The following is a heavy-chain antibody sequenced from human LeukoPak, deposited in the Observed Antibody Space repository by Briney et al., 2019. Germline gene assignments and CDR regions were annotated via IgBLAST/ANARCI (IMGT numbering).Heavy chain of an antibody. Sequence: GGSLRLSCAASGFTFSSYAMSWGRQAPGKGLEWVSGISGTGGSTYHADSVKGRFTLSRDNSKNTLYLQMNSLRAEDTAVYYCAKVLTPQYYYYYYMDVWGKGTTVTVPS. CDR1: GFTFSSYA. V-gene: IGHV3-23*01. J-gene: IGHJ6*03. CDR3: AKVLTPQYYYYYYMDV. CDR2: ISGTGGST.